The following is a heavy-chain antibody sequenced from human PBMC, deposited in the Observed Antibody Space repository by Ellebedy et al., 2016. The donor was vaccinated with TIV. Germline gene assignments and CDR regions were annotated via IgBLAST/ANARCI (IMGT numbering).Heavy chain of an antibody. Sequence: SETLSLTCAVYGGSFTNYSWSWIRQPPGKGLEWIGEINHSGSTKYNPSLKSRVTISVDTSKNQFSLKLSSVTAADTAVYYCARTNGWKPGIAAFDAFDIWGQGTMVTVSS. V-gene: IGHV4-34*01. J-gene: IGHJ3*02. D-gene: IGHD6-25*01. CDR3: ARTNGWKPGIAAFDAFDI. CDR2: INHSGST. CDR1: GGSFTNYS.